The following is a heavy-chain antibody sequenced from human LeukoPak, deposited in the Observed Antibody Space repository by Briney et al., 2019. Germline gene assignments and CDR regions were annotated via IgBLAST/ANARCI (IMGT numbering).Heavy chain of an antibody. J-gene: IGHJ4*02. Sequence: ASVKVCCKASGYTFTSCDINWVRPATGQGLEWMGWMNPNSGNTGYAQKFQGRVTMTRNTSISTAYMEPSSLRSEDTAVYYCASSVKYGNFDYWGQGTLVTVSS. CDR2: MNPNSGNT. D-gene: IGHD4-17*01. V-gene: IGHV1-8*01. CDR3: ASSVKYGNFDY. CDR1: GYTFTSCD.